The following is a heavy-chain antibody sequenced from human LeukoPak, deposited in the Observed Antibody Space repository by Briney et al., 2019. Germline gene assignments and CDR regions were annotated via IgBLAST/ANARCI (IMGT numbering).Heavy chain of an antibody. D-gene: IGHD3-3*01. CDR3: ARGPLRFLGGIDY. Sequence: SVKVSCKASGGTFISYVISCVRQAPGQGLEWMGGIIPIFGTANYAQNFQGRVTITADDSTSTAYMALSTLRSEDTAVYYCARGPLRFLGGIDYWGQGTLVTVSS. V-gene: IGHV1-69*01. CDR1: GGTFISYV. CDR2: IIPIFGTA. J-gene: IGHJ4*02.